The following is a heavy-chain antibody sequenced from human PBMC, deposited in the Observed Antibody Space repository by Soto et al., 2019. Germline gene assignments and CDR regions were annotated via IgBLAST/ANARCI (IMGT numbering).Heavy chain of an antibody. CDR1: GLTFSTHG. CDR2: ISGSGSSI. V-gene: IGHV3-21*01. CDR3: ARHFQSSAGSPWFDP. J-gene: IGHJ5*02. D-gene: IGHD3-10*01. Sequence: GGSLRLSCAASGLTFSTHGMSWVRQAPGKGLEWVLSISGSGSSINYADSLKGRFTISRDNAKNLLYLQMNSLRAEDTAVYYCARHFQSSAGSPWFDPWGQGTLVTVSS.